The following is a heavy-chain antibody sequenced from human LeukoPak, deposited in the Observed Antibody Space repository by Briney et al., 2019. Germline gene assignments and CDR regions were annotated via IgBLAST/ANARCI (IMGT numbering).Heavy chain of an antibody. CDR3: ARDGWEPQYYFDY. D-gene: IGHD1-26*01. Sequence: SETLSLTCTVSGYSISSGYYWGWIRQPPGKGLEWIGSIYYSGSTYYNPSLKSRVTISVDTSKNQFSLKLSSVTAADTAVYYCARDGWEPQYYFDYWGQGTLVTVSS. J-gene: IGHJ4*02. V-gene: IGHV4-38-2*02. CDR1: GYSISSGYY. CDR2: IYYSGST.